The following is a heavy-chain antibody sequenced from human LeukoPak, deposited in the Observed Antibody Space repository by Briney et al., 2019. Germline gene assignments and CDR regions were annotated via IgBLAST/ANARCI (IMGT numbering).Heavy chain of an antibody. V-gene: IGHV3-33*03. CDR2: IWYDGSNK. D-gene: IGHD5-24*01. CDR3: AKDRDGYNRGDFDY. J-gene: IGHJ4*02. Sequence: GGSLRLSCAASGFTFSSYGMHWVRQAPGKGLEWVAVIWYDGSNKYYADSVKGRFTISRDNSNNRLYLEVTSLRAEDTAVYYCAKDRDGYNRGDFDYWGQGTLVTVSS. CDR1: GFTFSSYG.